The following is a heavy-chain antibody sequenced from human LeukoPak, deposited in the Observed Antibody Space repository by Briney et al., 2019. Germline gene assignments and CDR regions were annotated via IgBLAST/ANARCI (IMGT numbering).Heavy chain of an antibody. CDR2: INHSIST. V-gene: IGHV4-34*01. CDR3: ARRRGRHIVRYGMDV. Sequence: KPSETLSLTCALYGGFLSSYYWGWVRQPPGKGLEWIGEINHSISTNYNPSLKSRVTISVDTSKNQFSLKLSCLTAADASVYYCARRRGRHIVRYGMDVWGQGTTVTVSS. J-gene: IGHJ6*02. CDR1: GGFLSSYY. D-gene: IGHD2-21*01.